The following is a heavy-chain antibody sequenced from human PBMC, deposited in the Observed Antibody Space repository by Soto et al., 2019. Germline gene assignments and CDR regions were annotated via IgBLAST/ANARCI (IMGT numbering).Heavy chain of an antibody. J-gene: IGHJ4*02. D-gene: IGHD2-15*01. CDR2: INHSGST. V-gene: IGHV4-34*01. CDR3: ARGGYCSGGSCYGDFDY. Sequence: ETLSLTCAVYGGSFSGYYWSWIRRPPGKGLEWIGEINHSGSTNYNPSLKSRVTISVDTSKNQFSLKLSSVTAADTAVYYCARGGYCSGGSCYGDFDYWGQGTLVTVSS. CDR1: GGSFSGYY.